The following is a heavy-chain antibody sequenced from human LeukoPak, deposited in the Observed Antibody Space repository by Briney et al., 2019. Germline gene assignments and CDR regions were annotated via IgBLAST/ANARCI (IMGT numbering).Heavy chain of an antibody. Sequence: GGSLRLSCAASGFSVSDYYMNWVRQAPGKGLEWVSFIYSDGRTYYADSGEGRFTISRDNSRNTLYLQMNSLRVEDTAVYYCARDDIPVIWGQGTLVTVSS. J-gene: IGHJ4*02. CDR1: GFSVSDYY. CDR2: IYSDGRT. D-gene: IGHD2-15*01. V-gene: IGHV3-53*01. CDR3: ARDDIPVI.